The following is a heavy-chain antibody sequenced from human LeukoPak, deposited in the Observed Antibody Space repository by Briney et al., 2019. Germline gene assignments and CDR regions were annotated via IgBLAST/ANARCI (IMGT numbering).Heavy chain of an antibody. CDR3: ARGGPYSRFFDY. Sequence: GGSLRLSCAASGFTFSSYAMPWVRQAPGKGLEWVAVISYDGSNKYYADSVKGRFTISRDNSKNTLYLQMNSLRAEDTAVYYCARGGPYSRFFDYWGQGTLVTVSS. D-gene: IGHD5-18*01. J-gene: IGHJ4*02. CDR1: GFTFSSYA. CDR2: ISYDGSNK. V-gene: IGHV3-30-3*01.